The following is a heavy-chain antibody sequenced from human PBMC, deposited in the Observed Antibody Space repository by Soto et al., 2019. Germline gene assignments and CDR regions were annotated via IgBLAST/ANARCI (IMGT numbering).Heavy chain of an antibody. Sequence: QVRLQESGPGLVQPSETLSLTCSVSGESITGYFWSWIRQPPGKALEWIGHIYYAAISKYNPSLESRVTMSVDTTKNEFSLSLTSVTAADTAVYYCARPRDVAEHGFRGHGWYFDVWGRGALVVVSS. CDR2: IYYAAIS. CDR1: GESITGYF. CDR3: ARPRDVAEHGFRGHGWYFDV. V-gene: IGHV4-59*08. D-gene: IGHD2-2*03. J-gene: IGHJ2*01.